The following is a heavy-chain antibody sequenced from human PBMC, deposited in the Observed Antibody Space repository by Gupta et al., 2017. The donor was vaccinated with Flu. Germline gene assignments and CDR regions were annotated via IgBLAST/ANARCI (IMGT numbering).Heavy chain of an antibody. D-gene: IGHD1-7*01. J-gene: IGHJ4*02. CDR1: GVTFSSYA. V-gene: IGHV3-30*04. CDR2: VSGDGRTI. CDR3: ARERTYKLELED. Sequence: QVQLVESGGGVVQPGRYLRLSCAASGVTFSSYALHWVRQAPGKGLEWVAVVSGDGRTIYYTDSVKGRFTISRDNSKNTVSLQMNSLRAEDTALYYCARERTYKLELEDWGQGTLVTVSS.